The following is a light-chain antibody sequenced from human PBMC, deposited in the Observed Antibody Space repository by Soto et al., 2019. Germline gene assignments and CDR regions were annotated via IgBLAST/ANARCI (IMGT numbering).Light chain of an antibody. CDR2: TAS. Sequence: EIVLTQSPGTLSLSPGERATLSCRASESVGNNYLAWYQQKPRQAPRLLIHTASRRATGISDRVSGSGSGTEFTLTISRLEPEDFAVYYCHQHANSPHTFGQGTRLEIK. CDR1: ESVGNNY. CDR3: HQHANSPHT. V-gene: IGKV3-20*01. J-gene: IGKJ5*01.